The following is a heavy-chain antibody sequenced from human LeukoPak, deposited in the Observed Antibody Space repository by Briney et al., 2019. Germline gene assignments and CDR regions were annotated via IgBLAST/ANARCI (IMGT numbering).Heavy chain of an antibody. CDR1: GGTFSSYA. D-gene: IGHD2-15*01. CDR3: ARSGIYCSGGSCYLAY. CDR2: IIPILGIA. V-gene: IGHV1-69*04. Sequence: ASVKVSCKASGGTFSSYAISWVRQAPGQGLEWMGRIIPILGIANYAQKFQGRVTITADKSTSTVYMELSSLRSEDTAVYYCARSGIYCSGGSCYLAYWGQGTLVTVSS. J-gene: IGHJ4*02.